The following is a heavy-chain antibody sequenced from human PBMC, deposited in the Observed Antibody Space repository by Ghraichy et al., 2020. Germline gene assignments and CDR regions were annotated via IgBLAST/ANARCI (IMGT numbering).Heavy chain of an antibody. D-gene: IGHD6-19*01. J-gene: IGHJ3*02. Sequence: GGSLRLSCAASGFTFSSYAMNWVRQAPGKGLEWVSVISSSGITYYADSVKGRFTISRDNSKDTVFLQMNSLRADDTAVYYCAKPRDSNGWYRAFDIWGQGTMVTVSS. V-gene: IGHV3-23*01. CDR2: ISSSGIT. CDR3: AKPRDSNGWYRAFDI. CDR1: GFTFSSYA.